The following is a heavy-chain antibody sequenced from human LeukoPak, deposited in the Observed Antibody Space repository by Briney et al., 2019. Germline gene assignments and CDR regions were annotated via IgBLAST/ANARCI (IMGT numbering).Heavy chain of an antibody. CDR3: ARAATVVRDWFDP. Sequence: ASVKVSCKVSGDTRTELSMHWVRQAPGKGLEWMGGFDPEDEEIIYAQKFQGRVTMTEDTSTDTAYMELRSLRSEDTDVYYCARAATVVRDWFDPWGQGTLVTVSS. CDR2: FDPEDEEI. V-gene: IGHV1-24*01. D-gene: IGHD2-2*01. J-gene: IGHJ5*02. CDR1: GDTRTELS.